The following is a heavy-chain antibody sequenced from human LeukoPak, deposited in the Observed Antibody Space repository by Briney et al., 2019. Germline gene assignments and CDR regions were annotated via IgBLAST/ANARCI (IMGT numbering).Heavy chain of an antibody. CDR2: ISHDGSNK. CDR3: AREPPGTIFGVAQRFGMDV. V-gene: IGHV3-30*03. J-gene: IGHJ6*02. Sequence: GGSLRLSCAASGFTFSSYGMHWVRQAPGKGLEWVAVISHDGSNKYYADSVKGRFTISRDNSKNTLYLQMNSLRAEDTAVYYCAREPPGTIFGVAQRFGMDVWGQGTTVTVSS. D-gene: IGHD3-3*01. CDR1: GFTFSSYG.